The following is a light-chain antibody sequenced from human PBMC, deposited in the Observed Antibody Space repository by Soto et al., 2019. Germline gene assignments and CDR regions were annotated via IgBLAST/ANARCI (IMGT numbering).Light chain of an antibody. V-gene: IGLV2-14*01. Sequence: QSVLTQPASVSGSPGQSITISCTGSSTDVGGYNYVSWYQQHPGKAPKLMISDVSNRPSGVSNRFSGSKSGNTASLTICGLQAEDEADYYCTSYTSSSTPYVFGTGTKLTVL. J-gene: IGLJ1*01. CDR2: DVS. CDR1: STDVGGYNY. CDR3: TSYTSSSTPYV.